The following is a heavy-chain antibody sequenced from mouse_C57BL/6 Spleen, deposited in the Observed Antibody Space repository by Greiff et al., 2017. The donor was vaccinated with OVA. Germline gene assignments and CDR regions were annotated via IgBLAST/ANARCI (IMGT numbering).Heavy chain of an antibody. V-gene: IGHV1-55*01. Sequence: QVQLQQPGAELVKPGASVKMSCKASGYTFTSYWITWVKQRPGQGLEWIGDIYRGSGSTNYNEKFKGKATLTVDTSSSTAYMQLSSLTSEDSAVYYCTRETAQAPYAMDYWGQGASVTVSS. CDR3: TRETAQAPYAMDY. CDR1: GYTFTSYW. D-gene: IGHD3-2*02. J-gene: IGHJ4*01. CDR2: IYRGSGST.